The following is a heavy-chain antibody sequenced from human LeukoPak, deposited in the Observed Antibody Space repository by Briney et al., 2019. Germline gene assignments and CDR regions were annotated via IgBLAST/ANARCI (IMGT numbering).Heavy chain of an antibody. Sequence: PSETLSLTCAVSGGSISSDNWWSWVRQPPGKGLGWIGSIYYSGSTYYNPSLKSRVAISVDTSKNQFSLKLSSVTAADTAVYYCARFPRMATIDYWGQGTLVTVSS. CDR1: GGSISSDNW. CDR2: IYYSGST. J-gene: IGHJ4*02. V-gene: IGHV4-4*02. CDR3: ARFPRMATIDY. D-gene: IGHD5-24*01.